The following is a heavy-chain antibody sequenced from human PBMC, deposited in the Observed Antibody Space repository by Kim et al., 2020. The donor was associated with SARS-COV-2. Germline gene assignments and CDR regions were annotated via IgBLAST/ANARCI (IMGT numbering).Heavy chain of an antibody. V-gene: IGHV4-39*01. D-gene: IGHD6-13*01. CDR2: ISYSGST. CDR1: GGSFSSASYY. CDR3: AIQTGSSGWYY. J-gene: IGHJ4*02. Sequence: SETLSLTCTVSGGSFSSASYYRGWIRQPPGKGLEWIASISYSGSTYYNPSLNSRVGISIGTSTNQFSVRLSAVIAADTAVYYCAIQTGSSGWYYWGQGTL.